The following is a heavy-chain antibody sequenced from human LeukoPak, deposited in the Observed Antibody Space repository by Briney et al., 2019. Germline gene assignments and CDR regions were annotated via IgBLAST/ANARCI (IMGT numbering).Heavy chain of an antibody. J-gene: IGHJ4*02. V-gene: IGHV1-69*01. CDR2: IIPIFGTA. CDR3: AGLDSSGFAGYFDY. Sequence: GSSVKVSCKASGGTFSSYAISWVRQAPGQGLEWMGGIIPIFGTANYAQKFQGRVTITADESTSTAYMELSSLRSEDTAVYYCAGLDSSGFAGYFDYWGQGTLVTVSS. CDR1: GGTFSSYA. D-gene: IGHD3-22*01.